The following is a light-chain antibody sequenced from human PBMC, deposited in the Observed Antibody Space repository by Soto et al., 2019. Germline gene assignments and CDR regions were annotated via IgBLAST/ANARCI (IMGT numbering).Light chain of an antibody. Sequence: EIVLTQSPCTLSLSPGERATLSCRASQSVSNNYLAWYQQTPGQAPRLLIYGASNRATGIPDRCSGSGSGKDFPLTISRLEHEDFAVYYCQQYGSSGTFGQGTKVDIK. CDR3: QQYGSSGT. V-gene: IGKV3-20*01. CDR2: GAS. CDR1: QSVSNNY. J-gene: IGKJ1*01.